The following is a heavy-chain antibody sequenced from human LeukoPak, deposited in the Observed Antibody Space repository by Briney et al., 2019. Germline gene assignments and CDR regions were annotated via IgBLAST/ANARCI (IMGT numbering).Heavy chain of an antibody. D-gene: IGHD6-13*01. Sequence: PGGSLRLPCAASGLTFSSYWMSWVRQAPGKGLEWVANIKQDGSEKYYVDSVKGRFTISRDNAKNSLYLQMNSLRAEDTAVYYCARSWVFTGFDYWGQGTLVTVSS. CDR2: IKQDGSEK. V-gene: IGHV3-7*01. CDR3: ARSWVFTGFDY. J-gene: IGHJ4*02. CDR1: GLTFSSYW.